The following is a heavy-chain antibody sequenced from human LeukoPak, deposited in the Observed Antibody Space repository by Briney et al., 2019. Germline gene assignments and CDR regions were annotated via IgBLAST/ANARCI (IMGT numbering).Heavy chain of an antibody. CDR2: SREKPNNYAT. J-gene: IGHJ4*02. Sequence: PGGSLRLSCAASGFTFSDSSFHWVRQASGKGLEWVGHSREKPNNYATAYPASVKGRFTISRDDSKNTVYLQMNSLKTEDTAVYYCATWLGATTDSWGQGTLVTVSS. CDR3: ATWLGATTDS. V-gene: IGHV3-73*01. CDR1: GFTFSDSS. D-gene: IGHD3-10*01.